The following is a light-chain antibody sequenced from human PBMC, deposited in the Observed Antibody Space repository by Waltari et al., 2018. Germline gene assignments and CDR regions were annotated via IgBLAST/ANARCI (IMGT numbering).Light chain of an antibody. Sequence: QSALTQPVSVSGSPGQSITISCTGTSSDVGFSNYVSWYQQHPGKAPKLMIYDVSERPSGVSNRFSGSKSGNTASLTISGLQAEDEADYYCNSYAGSSSWVFGGGTKLTVL. V-gene: IGLV2-14*01. CDR1: SSDVGFSNY. CDR2: DVS. J-gene: IGLJ3*02. CDR3: NSYAGSSSWV.